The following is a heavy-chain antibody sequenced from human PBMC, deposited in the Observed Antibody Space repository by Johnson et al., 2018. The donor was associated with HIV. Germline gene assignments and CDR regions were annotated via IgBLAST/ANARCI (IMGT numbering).Heavy chain of an antibody. J-gene: IGHJ3*02. CDR2: IYSGGST. V-gene: IGHV3-53*01. D-gene: IGHD1-26*01. Sequence: VQLVESGGGLIQPGGSLRLSCAASGFTVSSNYMSWVRQAPGKGLEWVSVIYSGGSTYSADSVKGRFTISRDNAKNSLYLQMNSLRAEDTAVYYCAKDLFTEREDDAFDIWGQGTMVTVSS. CDR1: GFTVSSNY. CDR3: AKDLFTEREDDAFDI.